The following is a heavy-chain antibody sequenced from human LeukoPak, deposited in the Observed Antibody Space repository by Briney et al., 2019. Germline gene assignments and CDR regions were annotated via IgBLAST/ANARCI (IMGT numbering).Heavy chain of an antibody. CDR2: MNPNSGNT. Sequence: ASVKVSCKASGYTFTSYDINWVRQATGQGLEWMGWMNPNSGNTGYAQKFQGRVTMTRNTSISTAYMELSSLRSEDTAVYYRARGSGYAGAFDIWGQGTMVTVSS. V-gene: IGHV1-8*01. CDR1: GYTFTSYD. CDR3: ARGSGYAGAFDI. D-gene: IGHD5-12*01. J-gene: IGHJ3*02.